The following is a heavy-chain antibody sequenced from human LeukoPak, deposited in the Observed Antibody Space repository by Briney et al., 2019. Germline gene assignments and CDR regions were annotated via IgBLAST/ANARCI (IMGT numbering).Heavy chain of an antibody. CDR2: IYPGDSDT. CDR1: GYSFTSCW. V-gene: IGHV5-51*01. Sequence: GESLKISCKGSGYSFTSCWIGWVRQMPGKGLEWMGIIYPGDSDTRYSPSFQGQVTISADKSISTAYLQWSSLKASDTAMYYCARSKMVVPAAGPSTGWFDPWGQGTLVNVSS. D-gene: IGHD2-2*01. CDR3: ARSKMVVPAAGPSTGWFDP. J-gene: IGHJ5*02.